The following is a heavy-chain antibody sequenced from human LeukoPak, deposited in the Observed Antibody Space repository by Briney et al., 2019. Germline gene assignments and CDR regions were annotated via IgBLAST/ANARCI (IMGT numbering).Heavy chain of an antibody. CDR2: IIPIFGTA. J-gene: IGHJ6*02. CDR1: GGTFSSYA. D-gene: IGHD2-2*01. Sequence: SVNVSCKASGGTFSSYAISWVRQAPGQGLEWMGGIIPIFGTANYAQKFQGRVTITADESTSTAYMELSSLRSEDTAVYYCARDPYCSSTSCPGHYYYGMDVWGQGTTVTVSS. V-gene: IGHV1-69*13. CDR3: ARDPYCSSTSCPGHYYYGMDV.